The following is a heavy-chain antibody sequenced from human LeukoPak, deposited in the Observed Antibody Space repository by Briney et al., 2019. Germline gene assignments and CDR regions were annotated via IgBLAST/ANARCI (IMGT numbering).Heavy chain of an antibody. CDR3: ARGRPHGNDY. D-gene: IGHD4-23*01. V-gene: IGHV3-33*01. CDR1: GFTFSSYG. Sequence: GGSLRLSCAASGFTFSSYGMHWVRQAPGKGLEWVAVIWYDGSNKYYADSVKGRFSISRDNAKNTLYLQMSSLRVEDTAVYYCARGRPHGNDYWGQGTLVTVSS. J-gene: IGHJ4*02. CDR2: IWYDGSNK.